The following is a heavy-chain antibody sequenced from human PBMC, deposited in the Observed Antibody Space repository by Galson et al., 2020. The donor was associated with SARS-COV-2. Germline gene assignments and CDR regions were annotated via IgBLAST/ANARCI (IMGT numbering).Heavy chain of an antibody. Sequence: ASVTVSCKASGYTFISYGISWVRQAPGQGLEWMGWISDYNGNTNYAQRLQGRVTMTTDTSTRTAYMELRSLRSDDTAVYYWARAWDSSTWKTYFDYWGQGTLVTVSS. CDR1: GYTFISYG. CDR2: ISDYNGNT. CDR3: ARAWDSSTWKTYFDY. V-gene: IGHV1-18*01. D-gene: IGHD6-13*01. J-gene: IGHJ4*02.